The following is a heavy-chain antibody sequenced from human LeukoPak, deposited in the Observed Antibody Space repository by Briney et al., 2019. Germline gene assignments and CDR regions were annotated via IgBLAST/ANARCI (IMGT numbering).Heavy chain of an antibody. CDR3: ARRSEFDNTHYHYFDY. V-gene: IGHV4-39*01. D-gene: IGHD2-15*01. CDR2: IYHSGST. Sequence: SETLSLTCTVSGGSISSYYRDWIRQAPGKGLEWIGTIYHSGSTEYNPSLKSRVAIFVDTSKNQFSLILHSVAAADTAVYYCARRSEFDNTHYHYFDYWGQGALVTVSS. CDR1: GGSISSYY. J-gene: IGHJ4*02.